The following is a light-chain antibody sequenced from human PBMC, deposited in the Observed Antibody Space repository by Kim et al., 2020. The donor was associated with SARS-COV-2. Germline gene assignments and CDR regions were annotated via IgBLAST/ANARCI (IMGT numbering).Light chain of an antibody. CDR1: QSISSY. CDR2: ATS. V-gene: IGKV1-39*01. J-gene: IGKJ1*01. Sequence: SVEDRVTPTCPASQSISSYLNWYQKKPGKAPKLLISATSNLQSGVPSRFSGGGSGTDFTLTISSLQPQDFATYYCQQSYSTPPTFGQGTKVDIK. CDR3: QQSYSTPPT.